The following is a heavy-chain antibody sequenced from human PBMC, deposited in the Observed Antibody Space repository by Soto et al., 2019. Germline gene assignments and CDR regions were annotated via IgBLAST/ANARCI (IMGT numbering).Heavy chain of an antibody. Sequence: QVQLVQSGAEVNKPGSSVKVSCKASGGTFSSYAISWVRQAPGQGLEWMGRIIPIFGTANYAQKFQGRVTITADEATSTAYMELSSLRSEGTAVYYCATDPTYYYDSSCYWAGRFDPWGQGTLVTVSS. J-gene: IGHJ5*02. D-gene: IGHD3-22*01. V-gene: IGHV1-69*18. CDR3: ATDPTYYYDSSCYWAGRFDP. CDR2: IIPIFGTA. CDR1: GGTFSSYA.